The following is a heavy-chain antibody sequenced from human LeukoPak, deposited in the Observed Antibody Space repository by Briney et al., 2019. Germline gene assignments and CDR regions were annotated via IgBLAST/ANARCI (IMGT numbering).Heavy chain of an antibody. CDR2: ISSSGGNT. Sequence: GGSLRLSCAASGFTFSVSVMNWVRQAPGKGLEWVSGISSSGGNTYYADSVKGRFIISRDNHKNTVHLQMNSLRAEDTAIYYCAKEGGYSSTWYWGQGTLVTVSS. V-gene: IGHV3-23*01. J-gene: IGHJ4*02. CDR3: AKEGGYSSTWY. CDR1: GFTFSVSV. D-gene: IGHD6-13*01.